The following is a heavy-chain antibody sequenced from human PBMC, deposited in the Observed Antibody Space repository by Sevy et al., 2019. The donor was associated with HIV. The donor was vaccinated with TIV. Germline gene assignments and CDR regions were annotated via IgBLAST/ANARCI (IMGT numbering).Heavy chain of an antibody. J-gene: IGHJ4*02. D-gene: IGHD3-3*01. V-gene: IGHV3-7*03. CDR1: GFTFSNYW. CDR2: IKQDGSEK. CDR3: ARTYDFWSGYYGYYFDY. Sequence: GGSLRLSCAASGFTFSNYWMTWVRQAPGKGLEWVANIKQDGSEKYYVDSVKGRFTISRDNAKNSLYLQMNSLRAEDTAVYYCARTYDFWSGYYGYYFDYWGQGTLVTVSS.